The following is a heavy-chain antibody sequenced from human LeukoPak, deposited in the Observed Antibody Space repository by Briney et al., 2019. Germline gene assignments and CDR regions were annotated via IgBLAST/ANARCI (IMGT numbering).Heavy chain of an antibody. V-gene: IGHV1-18*01. CDR2: ISAYNGNT. Sequence: GASVKVSCKASGYTFTSYGISWVRQAPGQGLEWMGWISAYNGNTNYAQKLQGRVTMTTDTSTSTAYMELRSLRSDDTAMYYCARDNTPGLRLGELSRFDYWGQGTLVTVSS. D-gene: IGHD3-16*02. CDR1: GYTFTSYG. CDR3: ARDNTPGLRLGELSRFDY. J-gene: IGHJ4*02.